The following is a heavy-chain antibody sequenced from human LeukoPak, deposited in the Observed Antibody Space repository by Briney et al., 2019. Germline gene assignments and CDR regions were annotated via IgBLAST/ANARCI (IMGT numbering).Heavy chain of an antibody. D-gene: IGHD3-10*01. Sequence: SETLSLTCTVSGGSISSYYWSWIRQPPGKGLEWIGYIYYSGSTNYNPSLKSRVTISVDTSKNQFSLKLSSVAAADTAVYYCAREITYYYGSGGFDYWGQGTLVTVSS. CDR3: AREITYYYGSGGFDY. V-gene: IGHV4-59*01. J-gene: IGHJ4*02. CDR1: GGSISSYY. CDR2: IYYSGST.